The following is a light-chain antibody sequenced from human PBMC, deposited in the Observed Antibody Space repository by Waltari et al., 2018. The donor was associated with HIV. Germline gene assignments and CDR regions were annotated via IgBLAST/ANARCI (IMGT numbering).Light chain of an antibody. J-gene: IGLJ3*02. Sequence: QSALTQPASVSGSPGRSITISCTGTNSDIGGYNYVSWYQQHPGKAPKLLIYEVTHRPSGISYRFSGSKSGNTASMTISGLQAEDEADYYCSSYTTTTTILFGGGTKVTVL. V-gene: IGLV2-14*01. CDR1: NSDIGGYNY. CDR3: SSYTTTTTIL. CDR2: EVT.